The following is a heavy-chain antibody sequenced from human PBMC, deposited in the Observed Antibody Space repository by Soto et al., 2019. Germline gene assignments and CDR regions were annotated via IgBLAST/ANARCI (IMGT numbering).Heavy chain of an antibody. J-gene: IGHJ4*02. V-gene: IGHV4-59*08. D-gene: IGHD2-8*01. CDR2: IHYNGNT. Sequence: SETLSLTCTVSGDSISSYSWSWIRQPPGKGLEWVGNIHYNGNTKYSPSLKSRDTIPVDTSKKQFSLKMSSVTAADTAQYYSACSGYCTNGVCYISFDYWGQGTLVTVSS. CDR1: GDSISSYS. CDR3: ACSGYCTNGVCYISFDY.